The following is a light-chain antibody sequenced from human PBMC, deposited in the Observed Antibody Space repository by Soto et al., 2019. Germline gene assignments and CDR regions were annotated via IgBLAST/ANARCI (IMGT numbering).Light chain of an antibody. CDR1: QGISSW. CDR3: HQANCFPLP. CDR2: AES. Sequence: DIQMTQSPSSVSASVGDRVTITCRASQGISSWLAWYQQKPGKAPKLLIYAESSLQSGVPSRSSGSGSRTEFTHTTTSLHPEDVATYHRHQANCFPLPSGGGTVVEIK. V-gene: IGKV1-12*01. J-gene: IGKJ4*01.